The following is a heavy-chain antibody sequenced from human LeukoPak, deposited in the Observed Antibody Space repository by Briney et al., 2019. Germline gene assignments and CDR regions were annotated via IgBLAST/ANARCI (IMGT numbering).Heavy chain of an antibody. V-gene: IGHV4-34*01. J-gene: IGHJ3*02. CDR2: INHSGST. CDR3: ANLMIVGPDAFDI. D-gene: IGHD3-22*01. Sequence: SETLSLTCAVYGGSFSGYYWSWIRQPPGKGLEWIGEINHSGSTNYNPSLKSRVTISVDTSKNQFSLKLSSVTAADTAVYYCANLMIVGPDAFDIWGQGTMVTVSS. CDR1: GGSFSGYY.